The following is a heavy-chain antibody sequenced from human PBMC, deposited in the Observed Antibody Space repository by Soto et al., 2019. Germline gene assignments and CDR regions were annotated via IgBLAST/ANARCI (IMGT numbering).Heavy chain of an antibody. CDR1: GFTFSSYA. D-gene: IGHD3-16*02. Sequence: GGSLRLSCAASGFTFSSYAMSWVRQAPGKGLEWVSAISGSGGSTYYADSVKGRFTISRENTKNTLYLQMNSLRAEDTDVYYCASQTYYDYIWGSYRYTGAFDIWGQGTMVTVSS. V-gene: IGHV3-23*01. CDR2: ISGSGGST. J-gene: IGHJ3*02. CDR3: ASQTYYDYIWGSYRYTGAFDI.